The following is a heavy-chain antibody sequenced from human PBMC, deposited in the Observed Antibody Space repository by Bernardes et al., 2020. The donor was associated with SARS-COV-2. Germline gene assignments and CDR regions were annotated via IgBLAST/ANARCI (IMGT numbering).Heavy chain of an antibody. V-gene: IGHV3-23*01. CDR1: GFTFSSYA. D-gene: IGHD3-10*01. CDR2: ISGSGGST. CDR3: ASDRVYGSGSYIFDY. Sequence: GGSLRLSCAASGFTFSSYAMSWVRQAPGKGLEWVSAISGSGGSTYYADSVKGRFTISRDNSKNTLYLQMNSLRAEDTAVYYCASDRVYGSGSYIFDYWGQGTLVTVSS. J-gene: IGHJ4*02.